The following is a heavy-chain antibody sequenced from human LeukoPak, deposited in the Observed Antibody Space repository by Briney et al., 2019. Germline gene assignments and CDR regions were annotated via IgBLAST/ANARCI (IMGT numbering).Heavy chain of an antibody. CDR2: INSDFSST. D-gene: IGHD3/OR15-3a*01. Sequence: GSLSLSCAASGFTFSSYCMHSVRQAPGKGLVWVSRINSDFSSTIYADSVKCRFTISRDNAKNTLYLQMNSLRAEDTAVYYCARDDSLTGDAFDIWGQGTMVTVSS. J-gene: IGHJ3*02. CDR1: GFTFSSYC. CDR3: ARDDSLTGDAFDI. V-gene: IGHV3-74*01.